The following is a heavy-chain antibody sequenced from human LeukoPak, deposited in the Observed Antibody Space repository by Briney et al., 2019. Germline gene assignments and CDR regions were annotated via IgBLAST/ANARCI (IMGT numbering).Heavy chain of an antibody. J-gene: IGHJ5*02. D-gene: IGHD4-17*01. Sequence: ASVKVSCKASGYTFTSYYMHWVRQAPGQGLEWMGIINPSGGSTSYAQKFQGRVTMTRDMSTSTVYMELSSLRSEDTAVYYCARERGLRVTTRSWFDPWGQGTLVTVSS. CDR3: ARERGLRVTTRSWFDP. CDR1: GYTFTSYY. CDR2: INPSGGST. V-gene: IGHV1-46*01.